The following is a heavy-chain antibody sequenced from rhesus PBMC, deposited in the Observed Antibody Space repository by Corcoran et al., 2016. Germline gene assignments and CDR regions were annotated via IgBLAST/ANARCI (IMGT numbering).Heavy chain of an antibody. J-gene: IGHJ4*01. CDR3: ARDRAAAGRFDY. CDR1: GGSISGGYD. V-gene: IGHV4-76*01. D-gene: IGHD6-31*01. CDR2: IYGSIRST. Sequence: QVQLQESGPGVVKPSETLSLTCAVSGGSISGGYDWSWIRQPPGKGLEWIGYIYGSIRSTNYNPSLKNRVTSFKDASKNEFSLKLSSVTAADTAVYYCARDRAAAGRFDYWGQGVLVTVSS.